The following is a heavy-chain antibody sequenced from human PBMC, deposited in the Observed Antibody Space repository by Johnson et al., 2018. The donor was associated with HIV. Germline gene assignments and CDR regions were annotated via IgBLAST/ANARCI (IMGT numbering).Heavy chain of an antibody. CDR3: ARYPSRSPGAFDI. V-gene: IGHV3-53*01. CDR2: IYRGGTT. CDR1: WLFFFFNV. J-gene: IGHJ3*02. Sequence: VQLVESGGGLILSWGSLRLSCVFSWLFFFFNVMFWFLSFSFIFFFFGAVIYRGGTTHYADSLKARFTISRDDSTNTLYLQMNSLRADDTAVYYCARYPSRSPGAFDIWGQGTMVTVSS.